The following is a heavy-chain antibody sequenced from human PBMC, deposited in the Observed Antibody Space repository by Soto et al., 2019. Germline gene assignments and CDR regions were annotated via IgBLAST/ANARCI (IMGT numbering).Heavy chain of an antibody. J-gene: IGHJ6*02. CDR2: ISYDGSNK. Sequence: LRHSYSASGFTFSSYGMHWVRQAPGKGLEWVAVISYDGSNKYYADSVKGRFTISRDNSKNTLYLQMNSLRAEDTAVYYCAKLGTYYYFWSGPPHDPHMPVWGLG. CDR1: GFTFSSYG. D-gene: IGHD3-3*01. CDR3: AKLGTYYYFWSGPPHDPHMPV. V-gene: IGHV3-30*18.